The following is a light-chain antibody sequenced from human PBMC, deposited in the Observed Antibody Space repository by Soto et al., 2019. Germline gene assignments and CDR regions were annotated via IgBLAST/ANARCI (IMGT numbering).Light chain of an antibody. CDR2: DVS. V-gene: IGLV2-14*03. CDR1: SSDVGDYNY. J-gene: IGLJ3*02. Sequence: QSVLTQPASVFGSPGQSITISCTGASSDVGDYNYVSWYQHHPGKAPKLVIYDVSSRPSGVSGRFSGSKSGNTASLTISGLQAEDEADYYCSSYATSSTLEWVFGGGTKLTVL. CDR3: SSYATSSTLEWV.